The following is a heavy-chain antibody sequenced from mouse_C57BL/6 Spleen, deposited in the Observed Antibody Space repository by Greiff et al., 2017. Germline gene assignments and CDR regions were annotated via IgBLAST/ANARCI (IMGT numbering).Heavy chain of an antibody. CDR1: GFTFSDYY. J-gene: IGHJ4*01. CDR3: ARDYGSSYDYAMDY. V-gene: IGHV5-16*01. CDR2: INYDGSST. Sequence: EVMLVESEGGLVQPGSSMKLSCTASGFTFSDYYMAWVRQVPEKGLEWVANINYDGSSTYYLDSLKSRFIISGDNAKNILYLQMSSLKSEDTATYYCARDYGSSYDYAMDYWGQGTSVTVSS. D-gene: IGHD1-1*01.